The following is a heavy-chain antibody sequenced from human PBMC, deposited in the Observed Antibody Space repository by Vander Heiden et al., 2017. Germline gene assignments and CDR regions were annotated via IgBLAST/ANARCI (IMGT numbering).Heavy chain of an antibody. CDR1: GYTFTGYY. V-gene: IGHV1-2*02. CDR2: INPSSGVT. Sequence: QVQLVQSGAEVKKPGASVKVSCKASGYTFTGYYMHWLRQAPGQGLEWMGGINPSSGVTNYVQKFQGRVTMTSDTSISTAYMELSRLTSDDTAVYFCARVPHTFYYDSSGYYGIDYWGQGTLVTVSS. CDR3: ARVPHTFYYDSSGYYGIDY. J-gene: IGHJ4*02. D-gene: IGHD3-22*01.